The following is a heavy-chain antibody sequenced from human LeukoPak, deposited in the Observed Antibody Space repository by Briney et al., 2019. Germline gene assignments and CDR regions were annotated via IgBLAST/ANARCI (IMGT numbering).Heavy chain of an antibody. CDR2: IYPGDSDT. CDR1: GSIFTSYW. V-gene: IGHV5-51*01. Sequence: RGASLQISSQASGSIFTSYWIGCVRQLPGNGLEWMGIIYPGDSDTRYSPSFQGQVTSSADKSISTAYLQWSSLKASDTAMYYCASYSYGTDTFDYWGQGTLVTVSS. CDR3: ASYSYGTDTFDY. D-gene: IGHD5-18*01. J-gene: IGHJ4*02.